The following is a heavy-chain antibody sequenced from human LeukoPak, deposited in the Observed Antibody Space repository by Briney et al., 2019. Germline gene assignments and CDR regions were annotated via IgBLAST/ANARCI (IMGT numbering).Heavy chain of an antibody. Sequence: SETLSLTCAVYGGSFSGYYWSWIRQPPGKGLVWIGEINHSGSTNYNPSLKSRVTISVDTSKNQFSLKLSSVTAADTAVYYCARGYSSSWYGGGRFDPWGQGTLVTVSS. CDR1: GGSFSGYY. D-gene: IGHD6-13*01. V-gene: IGHV4-34*01. J-gene: IGHJ5*02. CDR2: INHSGST. CDR3: ARGYSSSWYGGGRFDP.